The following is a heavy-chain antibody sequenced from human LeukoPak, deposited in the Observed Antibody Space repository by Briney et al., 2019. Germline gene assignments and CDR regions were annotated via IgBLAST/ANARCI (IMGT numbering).Heavy chain of an antibody. D-gene: IGHD1-26*01. CDR1: GGSISSGGYY. J-gene: IGHJ6*02. CDR2: IYYSGST. CDR3: ARDPQSSYDSYYYYGMDV. V-gene: IGHV4-31*03. Sequence: SQTLSLTCTVSGGSISSGGYYWSWIRQHPGKGLEWIGYIYYSGSTYYNPSLKSRVTISADTSKNQFSLKLSSVTAVDTAVYYCARDPQSSYDSYYYYGMDVWGQGTTVTVSS.